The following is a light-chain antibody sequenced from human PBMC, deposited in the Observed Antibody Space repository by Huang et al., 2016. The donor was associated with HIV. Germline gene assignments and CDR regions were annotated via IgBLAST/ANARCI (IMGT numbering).Light chain of an antibody. J-gene: IGKJ4*01. CDR2: DAS. CDR3: QQRSNRPPLT. Sequence: EIILTQSPATLSLSPGERATLSCRASQSVSSYLAWYQQKPGQAPRLLIYDASNRATGIPARFSGSGYGTDFTLTISSLEPEDFAVYYCQQRSNRPPLTFGGGTKVEIK. CDR1: QSVSSY. V-gene: IGKV3-11*01.